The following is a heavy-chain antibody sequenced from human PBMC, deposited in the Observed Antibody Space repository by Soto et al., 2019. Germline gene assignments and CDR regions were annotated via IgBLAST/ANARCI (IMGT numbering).Heavy chain of an antibody. D-gene: IGHD2-2*01. V-gene: IGHV3-30*02. CDR3: AKGVCSATTCLQRSPTNDY. Sequence: GGSLRLSCAASGFTFKNYCIHWVRQAPCKGLEWVESISYDGINSYYPDSVKGRLNISRDNSKRTLFLQVSSLRDEETGIYYCAKGVCSATTCLQRSPTNDYWRPGTLVSVSS. CDR1: GFTFKNYC. CDR2: ISYDGINS. J-gene: IGHJ4*02.